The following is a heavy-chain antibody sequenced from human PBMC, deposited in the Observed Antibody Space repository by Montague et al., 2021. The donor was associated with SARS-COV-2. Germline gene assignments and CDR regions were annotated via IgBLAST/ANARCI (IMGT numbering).Heavy chain of an antibody. V-gene: IGHV4-31*03. CDR1: GGSISSGSYY. CDR3: ARARTSLIVVVNEFDY. J-gene: IGHJ4*02. D-gene: IGHD2-21*01. Sequence: TLSLTCTVSGGSISSGSYYWSWIRQHPGKGLEWIGYIYYSGRSYYNPSLKSRVTISVDTSKNQFSLTLSSVTAADTAVYYCARARTSLIVVVNEFDYWGQGTLVTVSS. CDR2: IYYSGRS.